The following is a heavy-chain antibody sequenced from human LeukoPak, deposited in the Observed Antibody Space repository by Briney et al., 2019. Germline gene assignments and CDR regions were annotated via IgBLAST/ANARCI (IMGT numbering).Heavy chain of an antibody. D-gene: IGHD2-2*01. V-gene: IGHV5-51*01. CDR1: GYRFTTYW. J-gene: IGHJ4*02. Sequence: GEALKISFYGPGYRFTTYWIAWGRQMPGKGLEWMGVIYPGNSDITYSPSFQGQVTISVDKSISTAYLQWSSLKASDTAFYYCARHLSSIPSCPHYWGQGTLVTVSS. CDR2: IYPGNSDI. CDR3: ARHLSSIPSCPHY.